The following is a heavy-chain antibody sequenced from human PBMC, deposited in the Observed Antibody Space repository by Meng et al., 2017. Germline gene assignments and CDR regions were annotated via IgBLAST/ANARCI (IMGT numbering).Heavy chain of an antibody. Sequence: ASVKVSCKASGYTFTSYYMHWVRQAPGQGLEWMGIINPSGGSTSYAQKFQGRVTMTRDTSTSTVYMELSSLRSGDTAVYYCARGGCSSTSCYAGGVGWFDPWGQGTLVTVSS. D-gene: IGHD2-2*01. CDR2: INPSGGST. V-gene: IGHV1-46*01. J-gene: IGHJ5*02. CDR1: GYTFTSYY. CDR3: ARGGCSSTSCYAGGVGWFDP.